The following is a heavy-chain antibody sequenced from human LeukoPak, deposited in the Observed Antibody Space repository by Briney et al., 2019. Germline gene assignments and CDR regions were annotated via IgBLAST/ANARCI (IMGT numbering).Heavy chain of an antibody. V-gene: IGHV1-18*01. J-gene: IGHJ4*02. CDR3: AREYGYYDSSGYYSDY. CDR1: GYTFTSYG. CDR2: ISAYNGNT. D-gene: IGHD3-22*01. Sequence: GASVKVSCKASGYTFTSYGISWVRQAPGQGLEWMGWISAYNGNTNYAQKLQGRVTMTTDTSTSTAYMELRSLRSDDTAVYYCAREYGYYDSSGYYSDYWGQGTLVTASS.